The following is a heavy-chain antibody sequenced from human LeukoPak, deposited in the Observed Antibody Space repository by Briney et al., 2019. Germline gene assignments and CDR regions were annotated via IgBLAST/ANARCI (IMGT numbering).Heavy chain of an antibody. J-gene: IGHJ4*02. CDR1: GYTFTSYG. V-gene: IGHV1-18*01. CDR2: ISAYNGNT. Sequence: ASVKVSCKASGYTFTSYGISWVRQAPGQGLEWMGWISAYNGNTNYAQKLQGRVTKTTDTSTSTAYMELRSLRSDDTAVYYCARRYGSGRFGWNDIFDYWGQGTLVTVSS. D-gene: IGHD3-10*01. CDR3: ARRYGSGRFGWNDIFDY.